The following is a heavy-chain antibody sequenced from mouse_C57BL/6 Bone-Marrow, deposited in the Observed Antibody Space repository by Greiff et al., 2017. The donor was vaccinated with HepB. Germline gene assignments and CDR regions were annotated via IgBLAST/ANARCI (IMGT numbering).Heavy chain of an antibody. CDR3: ARWTAQATDY. CDR1: GYSFTGYY. V-gene: IGHV1-42*01. CDR2: INPSTGVT. D-gene: IGHD3-2*02. Sequence: VQLQQSGPELVKPGASVKISCKASGYSFTGYYMNWVKQSPEKSLEWIGEINPSTGVTTYNQKFKAKATLTVDKSSSTAYMQLKSLTSEDSAVYYCARWTAQATDYWGQGTTLTVSS. J-gene: IGHJ2*01.